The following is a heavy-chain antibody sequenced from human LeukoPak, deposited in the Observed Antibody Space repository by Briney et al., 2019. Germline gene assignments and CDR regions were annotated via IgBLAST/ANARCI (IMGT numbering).Heavy chain of an antibody. D-gene: IGHD3-22*01. V-gene: IGHV1-2*02. J-gene: IGHJ4*02. Sequence: GASVKVSCKASGYTFTGYYMHWVRQAPGQGLEWMGWINPNSGGTNYAQKFQGRVTMTRDTSISTAYMELSRLRSDDTAVYYCARVYYDSSGYIDYWGQGTLVTVSS. CDR1: GYTFTGYY. CDR2: INPNSGGT. CDR3: ARVYYDSSGYIDY.